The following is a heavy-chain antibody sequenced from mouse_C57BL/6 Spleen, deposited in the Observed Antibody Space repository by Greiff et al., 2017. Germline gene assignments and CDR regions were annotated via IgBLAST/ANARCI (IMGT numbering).Heavy chain of an antibody. V-gene: IGHV1-18*01. CDR3: GRSSYGSPDY. Sequence: EVQLQQSGPELVKPGASVKIPCKASGYTFTDYNMDWVKQSHGKSLEWIGDINPNNGGTIYNQKFKGKATLTVDKSSSTDYMELRSLTSEDTAVYYCGRSSYGSPDYWGQGTTLTVSA. CDR2: INPNNGGT. J-gene: IGHJ2*01. CDR1: GYTFTDYN. D-gene: IGHD1-1*01.